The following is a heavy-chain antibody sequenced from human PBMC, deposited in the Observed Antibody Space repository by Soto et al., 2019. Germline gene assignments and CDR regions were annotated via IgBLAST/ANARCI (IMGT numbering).Heavy chain of an antibody. V-gene: IGHV4-34*01. CDR3: ASLGPLMYCSGGSCEPGGV. CDR1: GGSFSGYY. J-gene: IGHJ6*04. CDR2: INHSGST. Sequence: SETLSLTCAVYGGSFSGYYWSWIRQPPGKGLEWIGEINHSGSTNYNPSLKSRVTISVDTSKNQFSLKLSSVTAADTAVYYCASLGPLMYCSGGSCEPGGVWGKGTTVTVSS. D-gene: IGHD2-15*01.